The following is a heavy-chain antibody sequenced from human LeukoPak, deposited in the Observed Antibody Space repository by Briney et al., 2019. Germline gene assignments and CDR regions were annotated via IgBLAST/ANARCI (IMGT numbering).Heavy chain of an antibody. CDR3: ARPEQYSYGYPTYMDV. CDR1: GYSFTNYW. CDR2: IYPGDSDT. J-gene: IGHJ6*03. Sequence: GESLQISCKGSGYSFTNYWIGWVRQMPGKGLEWMGIIYPGDSDTKYSPSFQGQVTISADKSISTAYLQWSSLKASDTAMYYCARPEQYSYGYPTYMDVWGKGTTVTVSS. D-gene: IGHD5-18*01. V-gene: IGHV5-51*01.